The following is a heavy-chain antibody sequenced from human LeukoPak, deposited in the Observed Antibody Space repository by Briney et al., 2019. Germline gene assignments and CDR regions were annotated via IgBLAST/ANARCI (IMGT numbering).Heavy chain of an antibody. CDR2: IKQDGSEK. D-gene: IGHD6-13*01. CDR1: GFTFSSYW. V-gene: IGHV3-7*01. Sequence: GGSLRLSCAASGFTFSSYWMSWVRQAPGKGLEWVANIKQDGSEKYYVDSVKGRFTISRDNAKNSPYLQMNSLRAEDTAVYYCARDGIAAAGTFEDYWGQGTLVTVSS. J-gene: IGHJ4*02. CDR3: ARDGIAAAGTFEDY.